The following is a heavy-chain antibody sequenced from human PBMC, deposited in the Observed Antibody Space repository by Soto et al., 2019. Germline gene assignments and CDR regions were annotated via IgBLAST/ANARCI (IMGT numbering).Heavy chain of an antibody. V-gene: IGHV3-23*01. CDR3: AKDWDSTVSRPLFDY. CDR1: GFTFTNYA. Sequence: EVQLLESGGGLVQPGGSLMLSCAASGFTFTNYAMSWVRQAPGKGLEWVSGISGSAGGTYYADSVKGRFTISRDNPKNTLYLQMNSLRADDTAVYYCAKDWDSTVSRPLFDYWGQGTLVTVSS. CDR2: ISGSAGGT. J-gene: IGHJ4*02. D-gene: IGHD4-17*01.